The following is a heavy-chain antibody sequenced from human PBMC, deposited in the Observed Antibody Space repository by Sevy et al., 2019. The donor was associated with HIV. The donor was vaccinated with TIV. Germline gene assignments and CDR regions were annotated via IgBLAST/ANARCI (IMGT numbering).Heavy chain of an antibody. CDR3: AKDLAGPGRRYFDY. CDR2: IRYDGSDK. J-gene: IGHJ4*02. D-gene: IGHD2-15*01. Sequence: GGSLRLSCAASGFTFRNFGMHWVRQVPGKGLEWVTFIRYDGSDKYYAVSVKGRFTISRDDSKKTLYLQMDSLRAEDTGIYYCAKDLAGPGRRYFDYWGQGTLVTVSS. CDR1: GFTFRNFG. V-gene: IGHV3-30*02.